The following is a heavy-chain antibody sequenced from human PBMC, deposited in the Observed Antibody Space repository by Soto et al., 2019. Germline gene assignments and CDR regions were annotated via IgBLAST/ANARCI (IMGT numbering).Heavy chain of an antibody. CDR1: GFTFSSYG. CDR2: IWYDGSNK. CDR3: ERSDSALHGYYYGMVV. V-gene: IGHV3-33*01. J-gene: IGHJ6*02. Sequence: QVQLVESGGGVVQPGRSLRLSCAASGFTFSSYGMHWVRQAPGKGLEWVAVIWYDGSNKYYADSVKGRFTISRDNSKNTLYLQMTILRAEVSAVYYCERSDSALHGYYYGMVVWGQGTTVTVSS.